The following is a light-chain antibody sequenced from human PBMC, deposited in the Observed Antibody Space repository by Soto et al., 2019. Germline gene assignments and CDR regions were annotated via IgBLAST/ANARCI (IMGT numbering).Light chain of an antibody. CDR1: QTVRSSY. J-gene: IGKJ2*01. CDR2: GAS. Sequence: EIVLTQSPGTLSLSPGERATLSCRASQTVRSSYLAWYQQKPGQAPRLLIYGASSRATGIPDRVRGSGSGKDVTRTISRLETEDFAVYFCQQYGSSPNTFGQGTKLEIK. CDR3: QQYGSSPNT. V-gene: IGKV3-20*01.